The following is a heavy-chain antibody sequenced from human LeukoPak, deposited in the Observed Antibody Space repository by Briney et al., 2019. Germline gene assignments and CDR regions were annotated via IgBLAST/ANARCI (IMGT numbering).Heavy chain of an antibody. D-gene: IGHD2-2*01. J-gene: IGHJ6*02. CDR2: INHSGST. Sequence: PSETLSLTCAVYGGSFSGYYWSWIRQPPGKGLGWIGEINHSGSTNYNPSLESRVTISVDTSKNQFSLKLSSVTAADTAVYYCARARIYCSSTSCYLIRDYYYYGMDVWGQGTTVTVSS. CDR3: ARARIYCSSTSCYLIRDYYYYGMDV. V-gene: IGHV4-34*01. CDR1: GGSFSGYY.